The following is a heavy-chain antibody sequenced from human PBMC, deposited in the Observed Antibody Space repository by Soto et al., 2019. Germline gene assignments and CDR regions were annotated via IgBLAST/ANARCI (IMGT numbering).Heavy chain of an antibody. Sequence: ESLTLTCSASGFTFSSYSMHWVGQAPGKGLEYVSAISSNGGSTYYADSVKGRFTISRDNSKNTLYLQMSSLRAEDTAVYYCVNSASTDKAMVPDYYYGMDVWGQGTTVTVSS. V-gene: IGHV3-64D*06. CDR2: ISSNGGST. CDR1: GFTFSSYS. D-gene: IGHD5-18*01. CDR3: VNSASTDKAMVPDYYYGMDV. J-gene: IGHJ6*02.